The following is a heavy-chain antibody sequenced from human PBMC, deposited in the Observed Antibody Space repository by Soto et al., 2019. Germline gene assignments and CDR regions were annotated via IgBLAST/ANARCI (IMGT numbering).Heavy chain of an antibody. D-gene: IGHD2-15*01. J-gene: IGHJ4*02. CDR1: GYTFTSYA. CDR2: INAGNGNT. Sequence: QVQLVQSGAEEKKPGASVKVSCKASGYTFTSYAMHWERQAPGQRLEWMGWINAGNGNTKYSQKFQGRVTITRDTSASTAYMELSSLRSEDTAVYYCARGTVVTHFDYWGQGTLFTVSS. CDR3: ARGTVVTHFDY. V-gene: IGHV1-3*05.